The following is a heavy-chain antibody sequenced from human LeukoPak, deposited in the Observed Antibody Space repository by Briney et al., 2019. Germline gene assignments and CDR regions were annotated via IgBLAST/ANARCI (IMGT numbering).Heavy chain of an antibody. J-gene: IGHJ1*01. V-gene: IGHV1-2*04. CDR2: INPNSGGT. D-gene: IGHD2-2*01. Sequence: ASVKVSCKASGYTFTGYYMHWVRQAPGQGLEWMGWINPNSGGTNYAQKFQGWVTMTRDTSISTAYMELSRLRSDDTAVYYCARGRGYCSSTSCYGYFQHWGQGTLVTVSS. CDR1: GYTFTGYY. CDR3: ARGRGYCSSTSCYGYFQH.